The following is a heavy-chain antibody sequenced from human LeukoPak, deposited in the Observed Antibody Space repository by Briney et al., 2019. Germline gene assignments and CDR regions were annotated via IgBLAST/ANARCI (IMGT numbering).Heavy chain of an antibody. J-gene: IGHJ4*02. D-gene: IGHD1-26*01. CDR2: ISAGNGNT. Sequence: ASVKVSCKTSGYTFTSYAIHWVRQAPGQRLEWMGWISAGNGNTKYSQNFQGRVTFISNTSATTAFMELSSLRSEDAAVYYCARDSGSGNNDYWGQGTLVTVSS. CDR3: ARDSGSGNNDY. CDR1: GYTFTSYA. V-gene: IGHV1-3*01.